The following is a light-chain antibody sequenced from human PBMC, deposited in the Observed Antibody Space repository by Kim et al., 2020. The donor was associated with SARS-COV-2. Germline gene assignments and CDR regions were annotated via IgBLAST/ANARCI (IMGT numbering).Light chain of an antibody. CDR2: DTS. CDR3: QQRSNWPIT. J-gene: IGKJ5*01. Sequence: LSPGERATRACRASQSVGSYLGWYQQKPGQAPRLLIYDTSNRATGFPARFSGSGSGTDFTLTINSLEPEDFAVYYCQQRSNWPITFGQGTRLEIK. V-gene: IGKV3-11*01. CDR1: QSVGSY.